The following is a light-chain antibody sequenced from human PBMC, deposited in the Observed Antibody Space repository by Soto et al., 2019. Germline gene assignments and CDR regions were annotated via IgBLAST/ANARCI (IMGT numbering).Light chain of an antibody. CDR3: SSYTSTPAYV. J-gene: IGLJ1*01. V-gene: IGLV2-14*01. CDR1: SSDVGLYKY. CDR2: DVT. Sequence: QSALTQPASVSGSPGQSITISCTGTSSDVGLYKYVSWYQQHPGKAPKLIIYDVTNRPSGISNRFSGSKSGNTASLTISGLQPEDEADYYCSSYTSTPAYVFGTGTKVTVL.